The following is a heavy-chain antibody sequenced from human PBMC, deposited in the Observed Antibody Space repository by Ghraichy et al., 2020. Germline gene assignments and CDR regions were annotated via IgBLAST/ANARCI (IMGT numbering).Heavy chain of an antibody. CDR2: IRSKAYGGTT. D-gene: IGHD3-10*01. V-gene: IGHV3-49*03. Sequence: QTLSLTCTASGFTFGDYAMSWFRQAPGKGLEWVGFIRSKAYGGTTEYAASVKGRFTISRDDSKSIAYLQMNSLKTEDTAVYYCTRDPYYYGSGSSYYYYYYMDVWGKGTTVTVSS. J-gene: IGHJ6*03. CDR3: TRDPYYYGSGSSYYYYYYMDV. CDR1: GFTFGDYA.